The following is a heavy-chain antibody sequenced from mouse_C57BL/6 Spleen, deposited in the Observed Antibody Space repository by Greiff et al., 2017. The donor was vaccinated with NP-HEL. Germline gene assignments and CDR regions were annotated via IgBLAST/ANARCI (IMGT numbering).Heavy chain of an antibody. J-gene: IGHJ1*03. Sequence: EVKLAESGGGLVKPGGSLKLSCAASGFTFSSYTMSWVRQTPEKRLEWVATISGGGGNTYYPDSVKGRFTISRDNAKNTLYLQMSSLRSEDTALYYCAMMVRNWYFDVWGTGTTVTVSS. CDR3: AMMVRNWYFDV. CDR1: GFTFSSYT. D-gene: IGHD2-3*01. CDR2: ISGGGGNT. V-gene: IGHV5-9*01.